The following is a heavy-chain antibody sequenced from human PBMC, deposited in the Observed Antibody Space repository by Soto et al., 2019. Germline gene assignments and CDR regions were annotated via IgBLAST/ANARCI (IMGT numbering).Heavy chain of an antibody. V-gene: IGHV4-39*01. CDR1: GGSISRINDY. J-gene: IGHJ6*02. CDR2: IYYSGSS. CDR3: ARRRKTDGSGSYVFLGFHLAPDYAMDV. D-gene: IGHD3-10*01. Sequence: PSETLSLTCTVSGGSISRINDYWGWIRQPPGKGLEWIGSIYYSGSSYYNPSLKSRVTISVDTSKNQFSLKLSSVTAADTAVYYCARRRKTDGSGSYVFLGFHLAPDYAMDVWGQGTTVTVSS.